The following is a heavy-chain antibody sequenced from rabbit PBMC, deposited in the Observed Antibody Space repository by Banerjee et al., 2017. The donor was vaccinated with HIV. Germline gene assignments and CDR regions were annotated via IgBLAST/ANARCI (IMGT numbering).Heavy chain of an antibody. V-gene: IGHV1S45*01. J-gene: IGHJ4*01. CDR2: INTSSGDT. D-gene: IGHD1-1*01. Sequence: QQQLEESGGGLVKPEGSLTLSCTASGFSFSNTYVMCWVRQAPGKGLEWIACINTSSGDTVYASWAKGRFTISKTSSTTVTLQMTSLTAADTATYFCARDRPKSSGYLFELWGPGTLVTVS. CDR3: ARDRPKSSGYLFEL. CDR1: GFSFSNTYV.